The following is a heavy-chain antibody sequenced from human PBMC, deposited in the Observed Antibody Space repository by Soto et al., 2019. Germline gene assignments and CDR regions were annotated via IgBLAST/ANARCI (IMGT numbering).Heavy chain of an antibody. D-gene: IGHD2-2*01. Sequence: ASVKVSCEASGYTFTSDGISCVLQAPGQGLEWMGWISAYNGNTNYAQKLQGRVTMTTDTSTSTAYMELRSLRSDDTAVYYCARSSSFHPVVPAAPPGYYYYMDVWG. CDR1: GYTFTSDG. J-gene: IGHJ6*03. V-gene: IGHV1-18*01. CDR3: ARSSSFHPVVPAAPPGYYYYMDV. CDR2: ISAYNGNT.